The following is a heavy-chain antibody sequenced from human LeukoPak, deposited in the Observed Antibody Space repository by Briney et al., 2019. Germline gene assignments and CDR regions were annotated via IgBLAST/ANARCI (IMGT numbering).Heavy chain of an antibody. CDR2: IWYDGSNK. D-gene: IGHD6-19*01. J-gene: IGHJ4*02. V-gene: IGHV3-33*01. CDR1: GFIFSTYG. CDR3: VREKSGYTNGWYLFDY. Sequence: GGSLRLSCEASGFIFSTYGMHWVRQAPGKGLEWVAVIWYDGSNKYYADSVKGRFTISRDNSKNTLYLQMSSLRAEDTAVYYCVREKSGYTNGWYLFDYWGQGTLVTVSS.